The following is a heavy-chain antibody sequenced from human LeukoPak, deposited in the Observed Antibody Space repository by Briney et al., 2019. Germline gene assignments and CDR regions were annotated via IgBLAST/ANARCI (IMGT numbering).Heavy chain of an antibody. V-gene: IGHV1-8*02. CDR1: GYTFTSYY. Sequence: ASVKVSCKASGYTFTSYYMHWVRQATGQGLEWMGWVNPNSGNTGYAQKSQGRVTMTRNTSISTAYMELSSLRSEDTAVYYCARGFGSSVWFGIWGQGTMVTVSS. CDR2: VNPNSGNT. CDR3: ARGFGSSVWFGI. D-gene: IGHD3-10*01. J-gene: IGHJ3*02.